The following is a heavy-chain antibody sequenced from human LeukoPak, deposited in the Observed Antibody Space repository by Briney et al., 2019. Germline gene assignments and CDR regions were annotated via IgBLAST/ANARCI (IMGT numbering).Heavy chain of an antibody. V-gene: IGHV4-4*09. CDR1: GGSISSYY. CDR2: IYTSGST. J-gene: IGHJ3*02. CDR3: ARHRKSGWDDAFDI. Sequence: SETLSLTCTVSGGSISSYYWSWIRQPPGKGLEWIGYIYTSGSTNYNPSLKSRVTISVDTSKNQFSLKLSSVTAADTAVYYCARHRKSGWDDAFDIWGQGTMVTVSS. D-gene: IGHD6-19*01.